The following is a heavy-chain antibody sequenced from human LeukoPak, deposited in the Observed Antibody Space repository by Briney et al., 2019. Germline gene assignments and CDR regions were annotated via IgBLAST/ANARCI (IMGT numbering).Heavy chain of an antibody. Sequence: GGSLRLSCAASGFTFSSYGMHWVRQAPGKGLEWVAVIWYDGSNKYYADSVKGRFTISRDNSKNTLYLQMNSLRAEDTAVYYCARHPAARWGFDYWGQGTLVTVPS. D-gene: IGHD6-6*01. J-gene: IGHJ4*02. CDR1: GFTFSSYG. V-gene: IGHV3-33*08. CDR2: IWYDGSNK. CDR3: ARHPAARWGFDY.